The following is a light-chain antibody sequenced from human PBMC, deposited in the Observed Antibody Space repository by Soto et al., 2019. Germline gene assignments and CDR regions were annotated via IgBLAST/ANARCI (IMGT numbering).Light chain of an antibody. Sequence: AVQMTQAPSALCSFVGDKVNISFPASQGIGNALGWYQQKPGKAPKVLIYGASNLQSGVPPRFSGSGSGTDFTLAISSLQPEDSATYYCLQDINYPWTFGQGTKVDIK. CDR1: QGIGNA. CDR3: LQDINYPWT. J-gene: IGKJ1*01. CDR2: GAS. V-gene: IGKV1-6*01.